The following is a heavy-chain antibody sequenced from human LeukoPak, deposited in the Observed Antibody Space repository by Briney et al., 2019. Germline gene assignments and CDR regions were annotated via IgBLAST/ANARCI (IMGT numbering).Heavy chain of an antibody. D-gene: IGHD1-26*01. V-gene: IGHV4-59*08. CDR1: GGSISSYY. Sequence: PSETLSLTCTVSGGSISSYYWSWIRQPPGKGLEWIGYIYYSESTNYNPSLKSRVSISVDTSKNQLSLKLSSVTAADTAVYYCARLVLGYSGSYYVDYWGQGTLVTVSS. CDR3: ARLVLGYSGSYYVDY. CDR2: IYYSEST. J-gene: IGHJ4*02.